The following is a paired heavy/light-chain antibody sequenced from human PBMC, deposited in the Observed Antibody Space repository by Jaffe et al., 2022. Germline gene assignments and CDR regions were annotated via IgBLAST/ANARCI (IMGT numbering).Light chain of an antibody. Sequence: DMQMTQSPSSLSASVGDSVTITCQASHDISSYLNWYQQKPGKAPKLLIYDASSLQTGVPSRFSGSGSGTHFTFTISTLQPEDFATYFCQEYHDLFLIFGGGTRVEN. V-gene: IGKV1-33*01. CDR1: HDISSY. CDR2: DAS. J-gene: IGKJ4*01. CDR3: QEYHDLFLI.
Heavy chain of an antibody. Sequence: QLVESGGDLVQPGGSLRLSCAASGFAFSTYWMAWVRQSQGRGLEWVANIKMDGSDQDYVDSVKGRFTISRDNAKNSLFLQMNSLRADDTAVYYCARVFQPTGVRIWFSPRRGIFDIWGQGTKVIVSS. CDR2: IKMDGSDQ. V-gene: IGHV3-7*05. D-gene: IGHD3-10*01. CDR3: ARVFQPTGVRIWFSPRRGIFDI. CDR1: GFAFSTYW. J-gene: IGHJ3*02.